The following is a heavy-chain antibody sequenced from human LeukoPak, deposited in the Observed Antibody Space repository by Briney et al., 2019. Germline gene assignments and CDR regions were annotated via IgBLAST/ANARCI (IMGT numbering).Heavy chain of an antibody. CDR1: GFTFSSYC. CDR2: IKQDGSDK. CDR3: AREGQQLVLFDY. D-gene: IGHD6-13*01. Sequence: QPGGSLRLSCAASGFTFSSYCMHWVRQAPGKGLEWVADIKQDGSDKYYVDSVKGRFTISRDNAKSSLYLQMNSLRAEDTAVYYCAREGQQLVLFDYWGQGTLVTVSS. J-gene: IGHJ4*02. V-gene: IGHV3-7*03.